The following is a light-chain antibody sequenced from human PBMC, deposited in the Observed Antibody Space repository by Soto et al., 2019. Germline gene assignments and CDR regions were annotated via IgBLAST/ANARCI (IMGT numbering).Light chain of an antibody. CDR2: EGT. J-gene: IGLJ2*01. CDR1: SSDVGSYNL. CDR3: CSYAGSSSYVV. Sequence: QSALTQPASVSGSPGQSITLSCTGTSSDVGSYNLVSWYQLHPGKAPKLMIYEGTKRPSGVSNRFSGSKSGSTASLTISGLHAEHEADYYCCSYAGSSSYVVFGGGTQLTVL. V-gene: IGLV2-23*01.